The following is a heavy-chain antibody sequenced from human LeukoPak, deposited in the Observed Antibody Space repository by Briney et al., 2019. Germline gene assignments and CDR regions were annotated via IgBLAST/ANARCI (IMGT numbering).Heavy chain of an antibody. CDR2: IGTAGDT. CDR1: GFTFSDYG. CDR3: ARVAKERVGGVYYFDY. V-gene: IGHV3-13*01. J-gene: IGHJ4*02. D-gene: IGHD1-1*01. Sequence: PGGSLRLSCAASGFTFSDYGMHWVRQATGKGLEWVSAIGTAGDTYYTGSVKGRFTISRENAKNSLYLQRNSLRAGDTAVYYCARVAKERVGGVYYFDYWGQGTLVTVSS.